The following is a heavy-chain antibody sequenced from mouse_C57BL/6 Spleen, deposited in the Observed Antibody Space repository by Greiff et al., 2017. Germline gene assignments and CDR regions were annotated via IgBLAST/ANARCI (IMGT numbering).Heavy chain of an antibody. V-gene: IGHV1-80*01. Sequence: VQLQQSGAELVKPGASVKISCKASGYAFSSYWMNWVKQRPGKGLEWIGQIYPGDGDTNYNGKFKGKATLTADKSSSTAYMQLSSLTSEDSAVYFCARDGSSWGYFDGWGTGTTVTVSS. CDR1: GYAFSSYW. CDR2: IYPGDGDT. CDR3: ARDGSSWGYFDG. D-gene: IGHD1-1*01. J-gene: IGHJ1*03.